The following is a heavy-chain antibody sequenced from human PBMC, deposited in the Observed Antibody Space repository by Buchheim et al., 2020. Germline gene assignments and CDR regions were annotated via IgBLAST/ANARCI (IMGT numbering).Heavy chain of an antibody. CDR3: ARGDYVWGSYLKFDY. J-gene: IGHJ4*02. D-gene: IGHD3-16*02. CDR1: GGSFSGYY. CDR2: INHSGST. V-gene: IGHV4-34*01. Sequence: QVQLQQWGAGLLKPSETLSLTCAVYGGSFSGYYWTWIRQPPGKGLEWIGEINHSGSTNYNPSLKSRVIISVDTSKNQFSLKLSSVTAADTAVYYCARGDYVWGSYLKFDYWGQGTL.